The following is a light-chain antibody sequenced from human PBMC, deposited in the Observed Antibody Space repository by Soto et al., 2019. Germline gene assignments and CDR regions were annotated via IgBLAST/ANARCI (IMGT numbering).Light chain of an antibody. J-gene: IGLJ1*01. V-gene: IGLV2-11*01. CDR3: CSYAGSPRYV. Sequence: QSAPTQPRSVSGSPGQSVTISCTGTSSDVGGYNYVSWYQQHPGKAPKVMIYDVSERPSGVPDRFSGSKSGNTASLTISGLQAEDEADYYCCSYAGSPRYVLGTGTKVTVL. CDR1: SSDVGGYNY. CDR2: DVS.